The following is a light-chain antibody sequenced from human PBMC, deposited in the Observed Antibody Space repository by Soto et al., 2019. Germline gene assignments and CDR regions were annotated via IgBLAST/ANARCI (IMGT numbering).Light chain of an antibody. V-gene: IGLV2-18*02. J-gene: IGLJ3*02. CDR2: DVT. CDR3: CSYAGSNTWV. Sequence: QSVLTQPPSVSGSPGQSVTISCTGTSTDFVSYNRVSWYQQPPGTAPKLIIYDVTKRPSGVPDRFSGSKSGNTASLTISGLQAEDEADYYCCSYAGSNTWVFGGGTKLTVL. CDR1: STDFVSYNR.